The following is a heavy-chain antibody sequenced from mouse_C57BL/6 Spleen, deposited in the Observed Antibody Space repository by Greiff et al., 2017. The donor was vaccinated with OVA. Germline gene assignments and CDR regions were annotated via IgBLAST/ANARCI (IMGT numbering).Heavy chain of an antibody. J-gene: IGHJ3*01. D-gene: IGHD1-1*01. Sequence: QVQLQQPGTELVKPGASVKLSCKASGYTFTSYWMHWVKQRPGQGLEWIGNINPSNGGPNYNEQFKSKATLTVDKSSSTAYMQLSSLTSEDSAVYYCARYYYGSRWFAYWGQGTLVTVSA. CDR2: INPSNGGP. CDR1: GYTFTSYW. V-gene: IGHV1-53*01. CDR3: ARYYYGSRWFAY.